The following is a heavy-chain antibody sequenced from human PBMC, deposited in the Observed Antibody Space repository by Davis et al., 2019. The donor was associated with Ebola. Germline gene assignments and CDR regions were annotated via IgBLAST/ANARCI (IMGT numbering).Heavy chain of an antibody. J-gene: IGHJ6*02. CDR1: GGSVSSGSYY. V-gene: IGHV4-61*01. Sequence: MPSETLSLTCTVSGGSVSSGSYYWSWIRQPPGKGLEWIGYIYYSGSTNYNPSLKSRVTISVDTSKNQFSLKLSSVTAADTAVYYCARGNYVWGSYRYVAYYYYGMDVWGQGTTVTVSS. D-gene: IGHD3-16*02. CDR2: IYYSGST. CDR3: ARGNYVWGSYRYVAYYYYGMDV.